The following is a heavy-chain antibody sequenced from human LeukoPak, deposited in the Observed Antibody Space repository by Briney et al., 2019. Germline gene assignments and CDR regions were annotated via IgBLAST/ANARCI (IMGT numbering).Heavy chain of an antibody. V-gene: IGHV3-23*01. Sequence: ESGGSLRLSCAASGFTFSSYAMTWVRQAPGKGLEWVSGTSGSGGSTYYADSVKGRFTISRDNSKNTLYLQMNSLRAEDTAVYYCAKGSSFSPMTTVLTWGQGTLVTVSS. CDR2: TSGSGGST. J-gene: IGHJ4*02. CDR3: AKGSSFSPMTTVLT. D-gene: IGHD4-23*01. CDR1: GFTFSSYA.